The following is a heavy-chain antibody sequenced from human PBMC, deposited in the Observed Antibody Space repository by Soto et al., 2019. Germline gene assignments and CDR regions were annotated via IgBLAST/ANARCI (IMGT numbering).Heavy chain of an antibody. CDR3: ARDTRGYSYGFDY. D-gene: IGHD5-18*01. Sequence: QVQLQESGPGLVKPSQTLSLTCTVSGGSISSGGYYWSWIRQHPGKGLEWIGYIYYSGSTYYNPSPRSRVTISVDTSKNLFSLKLSSVTAADTAVYYCARDTRGYSYGFDYWGQGTLVTVSS. J-gene: IGHJ4*02. CDR1: GGSISSGGYY. V-gene: IGHV4-31*03. CDR2: IYYSGST.